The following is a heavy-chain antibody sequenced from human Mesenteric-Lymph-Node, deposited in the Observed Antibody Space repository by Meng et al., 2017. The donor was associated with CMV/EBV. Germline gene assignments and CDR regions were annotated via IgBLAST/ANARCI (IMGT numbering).Heavy chain of an antibody. V-gene: IGHV3-21*01. D-gene: IGHD3-22*01. CDR2: ISSSSSYI. J-gene: IGHJ3*02. Sequence: GGSLRLSCAASGFTFSDAWMSWVRQAPGKGLEWVSSISSSSSYIYYADSVKGRFTISRDNAKNSLYLQMNSLRAEDTAVYYCARDRDYYDSSDVFDIWGQGTMVTVSS. CDR1: GFTFSDAW. CDR3: ARDRDYYDSSDVFDI.